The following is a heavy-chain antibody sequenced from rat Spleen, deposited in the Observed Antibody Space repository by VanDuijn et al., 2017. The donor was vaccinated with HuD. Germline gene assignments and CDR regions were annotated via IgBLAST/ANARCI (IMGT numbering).Heavy chain of an antibody. CDR3: TGDRSHPGLTPYVMDA. D-gene: IGHD1-4*01. V-gene: IGHV2-1*01. J-gene: IGHJ4*01. Sequence: QVQLKESGPGLVQPSQTLSLTCTVSGFSLTSNSVHWVRQPPGKGLEWMGGIWGDGSTDYNSALKSRLSISRDTSKSQVFLKVTSLQTEDTAIYFCTGDRSHPGLTPYVMDAWGQGTSVTVSS. CDR1: GFSLTSNS. CDR2: IWGDGST.